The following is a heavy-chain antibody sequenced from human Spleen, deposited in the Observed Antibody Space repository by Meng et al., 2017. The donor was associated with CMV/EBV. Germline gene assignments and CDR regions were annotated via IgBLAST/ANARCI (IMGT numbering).Heavy chain of an antibody. D-gene: IGHD1-7*01. J-gene: IGHJ4*02. CDR2: IGTAGDT. V-gene: IGHV3-13*01. CDR3: ATSLTGTTNY. Sequence: GESLKISCAASGFTFSNYDMHWVRQATGKGLEWVSGIGTAGDTHYSGSVKGRITISRDNAKNSLFLLMNSLRAEDTAVYYCATSLTGTTNYWGQGTLVTVSS. CDR1: GFTFSNYD.